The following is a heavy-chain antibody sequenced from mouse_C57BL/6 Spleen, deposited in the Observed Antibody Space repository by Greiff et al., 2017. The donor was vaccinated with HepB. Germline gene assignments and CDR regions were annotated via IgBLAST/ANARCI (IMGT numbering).Heavy chain of an antibody. CDR1: GYTFTSYW. CDR2: IYPGNSDT. Sequence: EVQLQESGTVLARPGASVKMSCKTSGYTFTSYWMHWVKQRPGQGLEWIGAIYPGNSDTSYNQKFKGKAKLTAVTSASTAYMELSSLTNEDSAVYYCTRSGIYYDYDGSDYFDYWGQGTTLTVSS. CDR3: TRSGIYYDYDGSDYFDY. D-gene: IGHD2-4*01. V-gene: IGHV1-5*01. J-gene: IGHJ2*01.